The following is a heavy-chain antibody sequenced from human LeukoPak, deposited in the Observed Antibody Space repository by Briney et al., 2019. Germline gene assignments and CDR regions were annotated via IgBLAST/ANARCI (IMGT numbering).Heavy chain of an antibody. V-gene: IGHV1-2*02. J-gene: IGHJ4*02. Sequence: ASVKVSCKTSGYTSTDYYIHWVRQAPGQGLEWMGWINPNSGGTNYAQKFQGRVTMTRDTSISTAYMELSRLRSDDTAVYYCARVLGATTDFDYWGQGTLVTVSS. CDR1: GYTSTDYY. CDR2: INPNSGGT. CDR3: ARVLGATTDFDY. D-gene: IGHD1-26*01.